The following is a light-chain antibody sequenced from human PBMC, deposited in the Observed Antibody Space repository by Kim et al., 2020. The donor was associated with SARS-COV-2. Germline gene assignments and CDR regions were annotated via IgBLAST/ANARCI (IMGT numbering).Light chain of an antibody. J-gene: IGLJ2*01. CDR1: NRRSYF. CDR3: SSRDFGAYFVI. CDR2: GKN. Sequence: ALWLTVRIKCQGDNRRSYFASWYQQKPGQAPILVMFGKNNRPSGIPDRFSGSSSGNTASLTITGAQAEDEADYYCSSRDFGAYFVIFGGGTQLTVL. V-gene: IGLV3-19*01.